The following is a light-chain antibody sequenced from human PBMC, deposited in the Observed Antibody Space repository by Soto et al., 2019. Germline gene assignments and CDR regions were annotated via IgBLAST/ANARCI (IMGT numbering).Light chain of an antibody. V-gene: IGKV1-5*01. Sequence: DIQLTQTSSTLSAAVGYEVTITCRASQTISRWLAWYQQKPGRAPKLLIYDASTLESGVPSRFSGSGSETEFTLTISRLQPDDFATYFCHSRAFGQGTRLEIK. CDR3: HSRA. J-gene: IGKJ5*01. CDR2: DAS. CDR1: QTISRW.